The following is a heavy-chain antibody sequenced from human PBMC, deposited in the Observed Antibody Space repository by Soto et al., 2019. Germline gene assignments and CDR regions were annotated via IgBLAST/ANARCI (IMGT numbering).Heavy chain of an antibody. CDR2: ISYDGSIK. V-gene: IGHV3-30-3*01. Sequence: QVQLVESGGGVVQPGTSLRLSCAASGFTFYNYALHWVRRAPGKGLEWVAVISYDGSIKYYAYSVKGRFTISRDNSKNTLNLQLDSPRTEDMGVYHCARGHTENAAMVRGQFDYWGQGTLVTVSS. CDR1: GFTFYNYA. CDR3: ARGHTENAAMVRGQFDY. J-gene: IGHJ4*02. D-gene: IGHD5-18*01.